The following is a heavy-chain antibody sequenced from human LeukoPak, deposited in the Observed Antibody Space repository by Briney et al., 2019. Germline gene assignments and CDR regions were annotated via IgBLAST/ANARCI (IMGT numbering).Heavy chain of an antibody. V-gene: IGHV3-15*01. CDR2: IKSKADGGTT. J-gene: IGHJ3*02. Sequence: GGSLRLSCAASGFTFSNAWMSWVRQAPGKELEWVGRIKSKADGGTTDYAAPVKGRFTISRDDSKNTLYLQMNSLKTEDTAVYYCTTADYGDYGAFDIWGQGTMVTVSS. CDR1: GFTFSNAW. D-gene: IGHD4-17*01. CDR3: TTADYGDYGAFDI.